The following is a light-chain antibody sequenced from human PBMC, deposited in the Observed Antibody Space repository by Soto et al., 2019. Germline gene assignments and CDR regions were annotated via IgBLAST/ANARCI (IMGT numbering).Light chain of an antibody. CDR2: EAS. CDR1: QSIRYW. J-gene: IGKJ1*01. CDR3: QQYTSYPWT. Sequence: DIQMSQYLSTLSASVGERVTITCRASQSIRYWLAWFQQKAVKAPKLLIYEASRLESGVPSRISGSGSGTEFTLTISSLQPDDFATYYCQQYTSYPWTFGQGTKVDIK. V-gene: IGKV1-5*03.